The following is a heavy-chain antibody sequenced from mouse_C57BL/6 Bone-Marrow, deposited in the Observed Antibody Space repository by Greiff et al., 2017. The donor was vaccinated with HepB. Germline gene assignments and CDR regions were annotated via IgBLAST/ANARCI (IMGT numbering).Heavy chain of an antibody. V-gene: IGHV1-66*01. CDR2: IYPGSGNT. Sequence: QVQLQQSGPELVKPGASVKISCKASGYSFTSYYIHWVKQRPGQGLEWIGWIYPGSGNTKYNEKFKGKATLTADTSSSTAYMQLSSLTSEDSAVYYCARRYYSNLDYWGQGTTLTVSS. CDR3: ARRYYSNLDY. D-gene: IGHD2-5*01. CDR1: GYSFTSYY. J-gene: IGHJ2*01.